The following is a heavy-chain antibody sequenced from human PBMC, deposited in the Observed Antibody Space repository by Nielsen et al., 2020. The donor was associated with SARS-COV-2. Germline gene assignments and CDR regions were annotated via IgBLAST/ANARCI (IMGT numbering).Heavy chain of an antibody. CDR1: GFTFSSYS. Sequence: GESLKISCAASGFTFSSYSMNWVRQAPGKGLEWVSSISSRSSYIYNADSVKGRFTISRDNAKNSLYLQMNSLRAEDTAVYYCARGAYDFWSGYSEGAFDIWGQGTMVTVSS. CDR3: ARGAYDFWSGYSEGAFDI. V-gene: IGHV3-21*01. J-gene: IGHJ3*02. D-gene: IGHD3-3*01. CDR2: ISSRSSYI.